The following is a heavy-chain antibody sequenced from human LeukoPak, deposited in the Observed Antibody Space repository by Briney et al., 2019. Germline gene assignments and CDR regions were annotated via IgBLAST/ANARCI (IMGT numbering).Heavy chain of an antibody. CDR3: ARGPRPPYYYGSGSYPYDAFDI. D-gene: IGHD3-10*01. V-gene: IGHV4-4*07. CDR1: GGSISSYY. J-gene: IGHJ3*02. CDR2: IYTSGST. Sequence: SETLSLTCTVSGGSISSYYWSWLRQPAGKGLEWVGRIYTSGSTNYNPSLKSRVTMSVDTSKNQFSLKLSSVTAADTAVYYCARGPRPPYYYGSGSYPYDAFDIWGQGTMVTVSS.